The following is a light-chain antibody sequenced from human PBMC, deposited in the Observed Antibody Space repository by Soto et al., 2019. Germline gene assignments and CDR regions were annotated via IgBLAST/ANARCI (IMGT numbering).Light chain of an antibody. CDR2: GAS. CDR3: QQYGSSPLT. Sequence: EIVLTQSPDTLSLSPGETATLSCGASQSVSSSHIAWYQQKPGQSPRLLIDGASSRASGIPDRFSGSGSGTDFTLTISRLEPEDFAVYYCQQYGSSPLTFGGGTKVDI. V-gene: IGKV3-20*01. J-gene: IGKJ4*01. CDR1: QSVSSSH.